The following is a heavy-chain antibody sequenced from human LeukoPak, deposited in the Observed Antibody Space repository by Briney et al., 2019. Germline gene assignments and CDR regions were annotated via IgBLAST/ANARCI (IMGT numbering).Heavy chain of an antibody. CDR3: ARAGDYGGNSPLDY. J-gene: IGHJ4*02. D-gene: IGHD4-23*01. CDR2: IIPIFGIA. V-gene: IGHV1-69*04. Sequence: ASVKVSCKASGGTFSSYAISWVRQAPGQGLEWMERIIPIFGIANYAQKFQGRVTITADKSPSTAYMELSSLRSEDTAVYYCARAGDYGGNSPLDYWGQGTLVTVSS. CDR1: GGTFSSYA.